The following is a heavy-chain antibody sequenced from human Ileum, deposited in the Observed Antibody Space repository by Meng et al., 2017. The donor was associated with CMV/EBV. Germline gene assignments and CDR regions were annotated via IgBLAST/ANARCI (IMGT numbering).Heavy chain of an antibody. Sequence: GESLKISCAASGFTFSSYEMNWVRQAPGKGLEWVSYISSSGSTIYYADSVKGRFTISRDNAKNSLYLQMNSLRAEDTAVYYCARENLSDYYDSNDYYYYGMDVWGQGTTVTGSS. CDR2: ISSSGSTI. V-gene: IGHV3-48*03. J-gene: IGHJ6*01. CDR1: GFTFSSYE. CDR3: ARENLSDYYDSNDYYYYGMDV. D-gene: IGHD3-22*01.